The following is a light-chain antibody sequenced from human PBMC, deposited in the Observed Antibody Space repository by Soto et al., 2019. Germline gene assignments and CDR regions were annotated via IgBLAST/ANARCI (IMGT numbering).Light chain of an antibody. CDR2: GNS. CDR3: QSYDSSLSAWV. J-gene: IGLJ1*01. Sequence: QSVLTQPPSVSGAPGQRVTISCTGSSSNIGAGYDVHWYQQLPGTAPKLVIYGNSNRPSGVPDRFSGSKSGTSASLAITGLQAEDEADYYCQSYDSSLSAWVFGTGTKLTVL. V-gene: IGLV1-40*01. CDR1: SSNIGAGYD.